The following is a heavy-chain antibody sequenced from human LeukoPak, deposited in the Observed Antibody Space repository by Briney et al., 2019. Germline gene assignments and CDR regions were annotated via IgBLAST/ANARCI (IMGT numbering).Heavy chain of an antibody. Sequence: PGGSLRLSCAADGFTFSSYGMHWVRQAPGKGLEWVAFIRYDGSNKYYADSVKGRFTISRDNSKNTLYLQMNSLRAEDTAVYYCARDYDFWSGFVGYWGQGTLVTVP. CDR1: GFTFSSYG. D-gene: IGHD3-3*01. J-gene: IGHJ4*02. CDR2: IRYDGSNK. V-gene: IGHV3-30*02. CDR3: ARDYDFWSGFVGY.